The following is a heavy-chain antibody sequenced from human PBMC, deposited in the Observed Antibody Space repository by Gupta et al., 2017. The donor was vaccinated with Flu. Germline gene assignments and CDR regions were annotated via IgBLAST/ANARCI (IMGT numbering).Heavy chain of an antibody. J-gene: IGHJ4*02. V-gene: IGHV1-69*06. Sequence: QVQLVQSGAEVRTPGSSVKVSCKASGDRFSSYAVNWVRQVPGQGLERMGGILPLFGTAYYSQTFQGRVTITAHRSDNSVYMDLINLTPDDTAVDYCAKGGTTTLTQLDFWGQGSLVIVSS. CDR3: AKGGTTTLTQLDF. D-gene: IGHD4-17*01. CDR1: GDRFSSYA. CDR2: ILPLFGTA.